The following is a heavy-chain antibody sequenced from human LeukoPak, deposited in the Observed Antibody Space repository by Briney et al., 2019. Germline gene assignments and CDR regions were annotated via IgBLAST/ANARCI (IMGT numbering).Heavy chain of an antibody. D-gene: IGHD6-13*01. Sequence: SETLSLTCTVSGGSINSYYWSWIRQPPGKGLEWIGHIYDSGSTMYNPSLRGRVTMSVDTSKNQFSLKLSSVTTADTAMYYCAREAGSSSWGQVDYWGQGTLVTVSS. V-gene: IGHV4-59*01. J-gene: IGHJ4*02. CDR3: AREAGSSSWGQVDY. CDR2: IYDSGST. CDR1: GGSINSYY.